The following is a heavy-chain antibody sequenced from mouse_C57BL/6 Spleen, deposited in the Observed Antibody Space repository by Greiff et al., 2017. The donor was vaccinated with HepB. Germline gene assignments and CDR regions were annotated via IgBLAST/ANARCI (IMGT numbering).Heavy chain of an antibody. J-gene: IGHJ4*01. V-gene: IGHV2-6*03. CDR2: ICSDGST. CDR3: ARRGRDGYYDAMDY. Sequence: QVQLKQSGPGLVAPSQCLSITCTVSGFSFTSYGVHWVRQPPGKGLEWLVVICSDGSTTYNSALKSRLSISKDNSKSQVYLKMNRLQTDDTAMYYCARRGRDGYYDAMDYWGQGTSVTVSS. D-gene: IGHD2-3*01. CDR1: GFSFTSYG.